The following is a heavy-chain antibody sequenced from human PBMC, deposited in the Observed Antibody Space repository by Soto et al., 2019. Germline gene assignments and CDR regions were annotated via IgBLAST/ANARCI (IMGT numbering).Heavy chain of an antibody. J-gene: IGHJ3*01. D-gene: IGHD2-8*01. V-gene: IGHV4-31*03. CDR2: IYYSGST. Sequence: QVQLQESGPGLVKPSQTLSLTCTVSGGSISSGGYYWSWIRQHPGKGLEWIGYIYYSGSTYYNPSLKSRVTISVDTSKDQCSLTLSSVTAADTAVYYCAREEPGYCTNGVGRPPVQGGSGPFDLWGQGTMVTVSS. CDR3: AREEPGYCTNGVGRPPVQGGSGPFDL. CDR1: GGSISSGGYY.